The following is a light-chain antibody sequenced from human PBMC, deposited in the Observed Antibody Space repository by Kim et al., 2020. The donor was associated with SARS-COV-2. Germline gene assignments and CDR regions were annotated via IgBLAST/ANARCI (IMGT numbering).Light chain of an antibody. CDR1: QSVSSNY. J-gene: IGKJ2*01. V-gene: IGKV3-20*01. Sequence: SPGEGATLTCRASQSVSSNYLAWYQRKPGQAPRLLIYAASTRATGIPDRFSGSGSGTDFSLTVSRLEPEDFAVYYCQQYARSPPTCGQGTKLEI. CDR3: QQYARSPPT. CDR2: AAS.